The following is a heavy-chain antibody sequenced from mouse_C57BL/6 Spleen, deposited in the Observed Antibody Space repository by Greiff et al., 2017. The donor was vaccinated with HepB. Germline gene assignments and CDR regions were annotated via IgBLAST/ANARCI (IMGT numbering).Heavy chain of an antibody. CDR1: GFTFTDYY. Sequence: DVKLVESGGGLVQPGGSLSLSCAASGFTFTDYYMSWVRQPPGKALEWLGFIRNKANGYTTEYSASVKGRFTISRDNSQSILYLQMNALRAEDSATYYCARYGYYGSSYYAMDYWGQGTSVTVSS. J-gene: IGHJ4*01. V-gene: IGHV7-3*01. D-gene: IGHD1-1*01. CDR2: IRNKANGYTT. CDR3: ARYGYYGSSYYAMDY.